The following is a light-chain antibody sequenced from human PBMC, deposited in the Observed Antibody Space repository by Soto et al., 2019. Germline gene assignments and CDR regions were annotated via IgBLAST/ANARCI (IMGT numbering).Light chain of an antibody. V-gene: IGKV3-11*01. CDR2: DTS. CDR1: DTIRGL. CDR3: QQPHNCAIT. J-gene: IGKJ5*01. Sequence: EIVLTQSPATLSFSAGERATVSCRASDTIRGLLAWYQQRPGQPPRLLIYDTSNRATGIPARFSGSGSGTDFTLTIGVLEPADLGPYYCQQPHNCAITFGQGTRLEIK.